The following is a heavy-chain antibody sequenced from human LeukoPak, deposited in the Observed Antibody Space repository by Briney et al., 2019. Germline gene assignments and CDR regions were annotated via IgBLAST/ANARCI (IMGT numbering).Heavy chain of an antibody. CDR1: GYTFTSYG. Sequence: ASVKVSCKASGYTFTSYGISWVRQAPGQGLEWMGRIIPILGIANYAQKFQGRVTITADKSTSTAYMELSSLRSEDTAVYYCASGDSSSWYLYYYGMDVWGQGTTVTVSS. CDR2: IIPILGIA. V-gene: IGHV1-69*04. CDR3: ASGDSSSWYLYYYGMDV. D-gene: IGHD6-13*01. J-gene: IGHJ6*02.